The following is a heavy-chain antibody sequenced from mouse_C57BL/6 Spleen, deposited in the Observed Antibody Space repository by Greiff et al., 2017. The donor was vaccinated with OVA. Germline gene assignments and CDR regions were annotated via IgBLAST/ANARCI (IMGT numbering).Heavy chain of an antibody. J-gene: IGHJ3*01. V-gene: IGHV1-61*01. CDR3: DLERRFAY. CDR2: IYPSDSET. Sequence: VQLQQPGAELVRPGSSVKLSCKASGYTFTSYWMDWVKQRPGQGLEWIGNIYPSDSETHYNQKFKDKATLTVDKSSSTAYMQLSSLTSEDSAVYDCDLERRFAYWGQGTLVTVSA. CDR1: GYTFTSYW. D-gene: IGHD2-12*01.